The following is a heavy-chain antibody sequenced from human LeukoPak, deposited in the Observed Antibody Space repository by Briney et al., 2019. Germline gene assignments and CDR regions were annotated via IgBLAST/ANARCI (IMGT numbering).Heavy chain of an antibody. CDR3: ARRLTDNSGSIIDY. Sequence: GESLKISCKGSGYSFSRYWIGWVRQMPGKGLEWMGVIYPGDSDTRYSPSFQGQATISADKSIATAYLQWSSLKASDTAMYYCARRLTDNSGSIIDYWGQGTLVTVSS. CDR2: IYPGDSDT. J-gene: IGHJ4*02. CDR1: GYSFSRYW. V-gene: IGHV5-51*01. D-gene: IGHD3-10*01.